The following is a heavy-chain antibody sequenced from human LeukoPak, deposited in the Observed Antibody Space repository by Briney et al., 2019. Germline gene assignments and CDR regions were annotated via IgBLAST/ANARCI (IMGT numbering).Heavy chain of an antibody. CDR3: ARFEGSIKFDY. CDR2: INPNSGGT. Sequence: GASVKVSCKASGYTFNDYYMHWVRQAPGRGLEWMGWINPNSGGTNYAQKFQGRVTMTRDTSINTAYMELSGLRSDDTAVYYCARFEGSIKFDYWGQGTLVTVSP. CDR1: GYTFNDYY. J-gene: IGHJ4*02. D-gene: IGHD2-21*01. V-gene: IGHV1-2*02.